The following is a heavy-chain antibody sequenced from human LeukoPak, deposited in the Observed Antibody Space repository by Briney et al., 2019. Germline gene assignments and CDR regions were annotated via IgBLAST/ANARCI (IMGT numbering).Heavy chain of an antibody. J-gene: IGHJ5*02. D-gene: IGHD6-19*01. CDR1: GYTFTSYY. Sequence: ASVKVSCKASGYTFTSYYMHWVRQAPGQGLEWMGIINPSGGSTSYAQKFQGRVTMTRDTSTSTVYMELSSLRSEDTAVYYCARNGNQWLTGVANWFDPWGQGTLVTVSS. CDR2: INPSGGST. V-gene: IGHV1-46*01. CDR3: ARNGNQWLTGVANWFDP.